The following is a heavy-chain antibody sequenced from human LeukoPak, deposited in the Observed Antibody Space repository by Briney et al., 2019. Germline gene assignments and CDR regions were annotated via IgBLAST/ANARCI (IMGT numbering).Heavy chain of an antibody. J-gene: IGHJ4*02. CDR3: SNGIYDRSY. Sequence: GGSLRLSCVASGFTFTTYWMAWVRQAPGKGLEWVANIKQDGSEEYYADSVRGRFTISRDNAKNSLYLLMNSLRAEDTAVYYCSNGIYDRSYWGQGTLVTVSS. CDR1: GFTFTTYW. V-gene: IGHV3-7*01. CDR2: IKQDGSEE. D-gene: IGHD2/OR15-2a*01.